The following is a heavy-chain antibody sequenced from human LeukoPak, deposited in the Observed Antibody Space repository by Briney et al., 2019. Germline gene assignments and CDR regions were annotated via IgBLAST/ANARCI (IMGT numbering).Heavy chain of an antibody. V-gene: IGHV4-4*07. CDR3: ARRVVRGVNPFDP. J-gene: IGHJ5*02. D-gene: IGHD3-10*01. Sequence: GSLRLSCAASGFTFSDYYMSWIRQPAGKGLEWIGHIFSSGSTNYNPSLKSRVTISVDTSKNQFSLKLSSVTAADTAVYYCARRVVRGVNPFDPWGQGTLVTVSS. CDR2: IFSSGST. CDR1: GFTFSDYY.